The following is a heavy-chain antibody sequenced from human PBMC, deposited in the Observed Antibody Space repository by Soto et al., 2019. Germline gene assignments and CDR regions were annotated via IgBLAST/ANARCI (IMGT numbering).Heavy chain of an antibody. Sequence: GGSLRLSCGASGFTFRNYGMHWVRQAPGEGLEWVAIISDDGSKKYYADSVKGRFTISRDDSKNTLYLQMNSLRAEDTAVYYCARDWDYYDSGGQADYWGQGTLVTVSS. J-gene: IGHJ4*02. CDR2: ISDDGSKK. V-gene: IGHV3-30*03. CDR3: ARDWDYYDSGGQADY. D-gene: IGHD3-22*01. CDR1: GFTFRNYG.